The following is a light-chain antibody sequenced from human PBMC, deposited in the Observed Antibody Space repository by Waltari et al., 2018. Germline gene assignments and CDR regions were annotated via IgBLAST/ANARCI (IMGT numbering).Light chain of an antibody. CDR1: QGISSY. V-gene: IGKV1-8*01. CDR3: QQYNSYST. CDR2: AAS. J-gene: IGKJ1*01. Sequence: AIRMTQSPSSLSASTGDRVTITCRASQGISSYLAWYQQKPGKAPKLLIYAASTLQNGVPSRFSGSGSGTDFTLTITSLQPDDFATYYCQQYNSYSTFGQGTKVEIK.